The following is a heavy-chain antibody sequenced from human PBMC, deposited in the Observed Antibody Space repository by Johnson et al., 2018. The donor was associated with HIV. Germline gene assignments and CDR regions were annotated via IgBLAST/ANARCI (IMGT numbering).Heavy chain of an antibody. J-gene: IGHJ3*02. CDR3: AKDVHSSGWYAFDI. D-gene: IGHD6-19*01. CDR1: DFTFSNNA. CDR2: ISYDGTNT. V-gene: IGHV3-30*14. Sequence: QVQLVESGGGVVQPGRSLRLSCAASDFTFSNNAIHWVRQAPGKGLEWVAVISYDGTNTYYADSVRGRFTISRDNSRNTVSLQMNSLRAEDTAVYYCAKDVHSSGWYAFDIWGQGTMVTVSS.